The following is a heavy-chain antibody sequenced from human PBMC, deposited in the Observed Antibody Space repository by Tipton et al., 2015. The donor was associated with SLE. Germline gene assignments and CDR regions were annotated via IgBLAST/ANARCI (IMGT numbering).Heavy chain of an antibody. J-gene: IGHJ3*02. V-gene: IGHV3-48*03. D-gene: IGHD3-22*01. CDR1: GFTFSDYE. Sequence: SLRLSCGASGFTFSDYEINWVRQAPGKGLEWVSYISSSGVNIYYADSVKGRFTTSRDNAKNSVFLQLNSLRAEDTAVYYCARESTMTTLAFDIWGQGTMVSVSA. CDR2: ISSSGVNI. CDR3: ARESTMTTLAFDI.